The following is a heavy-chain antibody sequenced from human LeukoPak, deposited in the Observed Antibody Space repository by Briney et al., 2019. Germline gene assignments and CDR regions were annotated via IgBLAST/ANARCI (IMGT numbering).Heavy chain of an antibody. CDR3: ARHYDYYHYGMDV. D-gene: IGHD3-10*01. Sequence: GGSLRLSCAASGFTFSSYWMSWVRQAPGKGLEWVANIKQDGSEKYYVDSVKGRFTISRDNAKNSLYLQMNSLRAEDTAVYYCARHYDYYHYGMDVWGQGTTVTVSS. CDR2: IKQDGSEK. J-gene: IGHJ6*02. CDR1: GFTFSSYW. V-gene: IGHV3-7*01.